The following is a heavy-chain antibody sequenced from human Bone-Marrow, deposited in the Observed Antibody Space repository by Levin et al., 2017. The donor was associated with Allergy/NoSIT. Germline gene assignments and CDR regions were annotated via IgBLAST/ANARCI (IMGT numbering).Heavy chain of an antibody. Sequence: GGSLRLSCAASGFTFSSYSMTWVRQAPGKGLEWVSYISPASSTIYYADSVKGRFTISRDNAKNSLYLQMNSLTDEDTAVYYCATEGSSSWYNWFDPWGQGILVTVSS. J-gene: IGHJ5*02. CDR2: ISPASSTI. CDR3: ATEGSSSWYNWFDP. V-gene: IGHV3-48*02. CDR1: GFTFSSYS. D-gene: IGHD6-13*01.